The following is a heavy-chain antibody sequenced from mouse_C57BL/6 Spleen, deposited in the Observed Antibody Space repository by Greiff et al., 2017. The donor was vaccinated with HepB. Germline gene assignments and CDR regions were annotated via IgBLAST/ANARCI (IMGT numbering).Heavy chain of an antibody. Sequence: QVQLQQPGAELVRPGSSVKLSCKASGYTFTSYWMHWVKQRPIQGLEWIGNIDPSDSETHYNQKFKDKATLTVDKSSSTTYMQLSSLTSEDSAVYYCARDDYDGAPFDYWGQGTTLTVSS. CDR2: IDPSDSET. V-gene: IGHV1-52*01. CDR3: ARDDYDGAPFDY. J-gene: IGHJ2*01. CDR1: GYTFTSYW. D-gene: IGHD2-4*01.